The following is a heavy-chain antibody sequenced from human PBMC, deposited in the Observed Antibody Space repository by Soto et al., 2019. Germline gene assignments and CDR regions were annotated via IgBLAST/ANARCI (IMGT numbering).Heavy chain of an antibody. CDR1: GGSISSGGYY. CDR3: AREALTGLGFLRPLVPDKRPYFDY. D-gene: IGHD2-15*01. J-gene: IGHJ4*02. Sequence: QVQLQESGPGLVKPSQTLSLTCTVSGGSISSGGYYWSWIHQHPGKGLEWIGYIYYSGSTYYNPSLKSRVTISVDTSKNQFSLKLSSVTAADTAVYYCAREALTGLGFLRPLVPDKRPYFDYWGQGTLVTVSS. V-gene: IGHV4-31*03. CDR2: IYYSGST.